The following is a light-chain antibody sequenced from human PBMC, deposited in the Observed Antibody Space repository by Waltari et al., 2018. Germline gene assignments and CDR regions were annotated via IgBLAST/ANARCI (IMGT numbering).Light chain of an antibody. CDR2: GAS. J-gene: IGKJ5*01. V-gene: IGKV3-20*01. CDR1: QSVSSSY. CDR3: QQYGSSPTIT. Sequence: EIVLTQSPGTLSLSPAERATLSCRASQSVSSSYLARYQQKPGQAPRLLIYGASSRATGIPDRFSGSGSGTDFTLTISRLEPEDFAVYYCQQYGSSPTITFGQGTRLEIK.